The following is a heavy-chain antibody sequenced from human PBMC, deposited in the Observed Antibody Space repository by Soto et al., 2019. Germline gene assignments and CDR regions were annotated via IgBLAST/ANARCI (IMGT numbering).Heavy chain of an antibody. Sequence: QITLKESGPTLVKPTQTLTLTCTFSGFSLTTSGVGVGWIRQPPGKALEWLALIYWNDDQYYIPSLKTRLTITKDTSRTQVVLTMTNMDPGDTATYYCAPKDPAADLTFDYWGQGSLLTVSS. CDR1: GFSLTTSGVG. CDR3: APKDPAADLTFDY. CDR2: IYWNDDQ. D-gene: IGHD6-13*01. J-gene: IGHJ4*02. V-gene: IGHV2-5*01.